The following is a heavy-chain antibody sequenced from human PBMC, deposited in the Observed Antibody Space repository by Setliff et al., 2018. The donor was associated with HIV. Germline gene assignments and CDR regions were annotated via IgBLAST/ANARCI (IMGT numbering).Heavy chain of an antibody. D-gene: IGHD7-27*01. CDR2: IYPDSSNM. J-gene: IGHJ4*02. Sequence: GSLRLSCAASGFTFSDYPMNWVRQAPGKGLEWVSHIYPDSSNMDYTDSVKGRFTISRDNAKNSLYLQMNSLRAEDAAVYYCATDLHWAFDYWGQGSLVTVSS. V-gene: IGHV3-48*01. CDR3: ATDLHWAFDY. CDR1: GFTFSDYP.